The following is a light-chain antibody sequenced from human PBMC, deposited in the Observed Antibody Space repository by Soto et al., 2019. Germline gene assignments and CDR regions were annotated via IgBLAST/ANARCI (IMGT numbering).Light chain of an antibody. CDR1: QSLVYTDGNTY. V-gene: IGKV2-30*01. Sequence: DVVLTQSPLSLPVTLGQPASISCRSSQSLVYTDGNTYLNWFQQRPGQSPRRLISKISNRDSGVPDRFSSGGSGTDYTLKISRVEAEDVEVYYGMQGTRWPWTFCQGAKVE. J-gene: IGKJ1*01. CDR3: MQGTRWPWT. CDR2: KIS.